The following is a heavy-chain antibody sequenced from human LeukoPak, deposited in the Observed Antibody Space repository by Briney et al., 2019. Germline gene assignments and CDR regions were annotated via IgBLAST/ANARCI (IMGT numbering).Heavy chain of an antibody. CDR1: GFTFSSYS. Sequence: GGSLRLSCAASGFTFSSYSMNWVRQAPGKGLVWVSGINTDGTSTNYADSVKGRFTISRDNAKNTLYLQMNSLRVEDMAVYYCYGGNAEQWGQGTLVTVSS. CDR3: YGGNAEQ. V-gene: IGHV3-74*01. J-gene: IGHJ1*01. CDR2: INTDGTST. D-gene: IGHD4-23*01.